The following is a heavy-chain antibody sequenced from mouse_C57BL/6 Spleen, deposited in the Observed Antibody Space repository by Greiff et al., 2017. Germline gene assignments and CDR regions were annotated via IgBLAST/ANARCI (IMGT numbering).Heavy chain of an antibody. CDR2: IWSGGST. CDR3: ARPYYSNYWYFDV. V-gene: IGHV2-2*01. J-gene: IGHJ1*03. D-gene: IGHD2-5*01. Sequence: VQRVESGPGLVQPSQSLSITCTVSGFSLTSYGVHWVRQSPGKGLEWLGVIWSGGSTDYNAAFISRLSISKDNSKSQVFFKMNSLQADDTAIYYCARPYYSNYWYFDVWGTGTTVTGSS. CDR1: GFSLTSYG.